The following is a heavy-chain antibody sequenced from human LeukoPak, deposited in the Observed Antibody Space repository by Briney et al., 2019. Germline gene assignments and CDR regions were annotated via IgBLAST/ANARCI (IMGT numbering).Heavy chain of an antibody. CDR3: ARDRQGYMDV. J-gene: IGHJ6*03. Sequence: GGSLRLSCAASEFTFSSYEMNWVRQAPGKGLEWVSYISTSGSGIHYSDSVKGRFTISRDNAKNSLYLQMNSLRAEDTSVYYYARDRQGYMDVWGKGTTVTVSS. CDR2: ISTSGSGI. V-gene: IGHV3-48*03. CDR1: EFTFSSYE.